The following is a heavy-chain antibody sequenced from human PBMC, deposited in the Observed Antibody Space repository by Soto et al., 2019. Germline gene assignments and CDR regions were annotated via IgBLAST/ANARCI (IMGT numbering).Heavy chain of an antibody. V-gene: IGHV4-39*01. CDR3: ARHEGGGYYDSSGYYYVQSGIDY. D-gene: IGHD3-22*01. Sequence: SETLSLTCTVSGGSISSSSYYWGWIRQPPGKGLEWIGSIYYSGSTYYNPSLKSRVTVSVDTSKNQFSLKRSSVTAADTAVYYCARHEGGGYYDSSGYYYVQSGIDYWGQGTLVTVSS. CDR2: IYYSGST. CDR1: GGSISSSSYY. J-gene: IGHJ4*02.